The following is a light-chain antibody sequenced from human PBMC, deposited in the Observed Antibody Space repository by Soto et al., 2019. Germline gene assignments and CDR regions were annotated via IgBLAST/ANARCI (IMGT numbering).Light chain of an antibody. CDR3: QQRSNWLIT. V-gene: IGKV3-11*01. CDR2: DAS. J-gene: IGKJ5*01. Sequence: EIVLTQSPATLSLSPGERATLSCRASQSVSRYLAWYQQKPGQAPRLLIYDASNRATGIPARFSGSGSGTDFTLTISSLEPEDFAVYYCQQRSNWLITFGQGTRLAIK. CDR1: QSVSRY.